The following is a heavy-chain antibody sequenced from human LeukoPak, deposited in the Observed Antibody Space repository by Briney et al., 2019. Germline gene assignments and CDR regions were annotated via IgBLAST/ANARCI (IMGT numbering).Heavy chain of an antibody. J-gene: IGHJ4*02. D-gene: IGHD6-13*01. Sequence: PSETLSLTCTVSGGSISDYYWSWIRQSPLKGLEWIGYISYTGKVNYNPSLKSRLTISLDTSKNQFSLKLSSVTAADTAVYYCARNGGRQQQLDYRGQGTLVTVSS. V-gene: IGHV4-59*08. CDR1: GGSISDYY. CDR2: ISYTGKV. CDR3: ARNGGRQQQLDY.